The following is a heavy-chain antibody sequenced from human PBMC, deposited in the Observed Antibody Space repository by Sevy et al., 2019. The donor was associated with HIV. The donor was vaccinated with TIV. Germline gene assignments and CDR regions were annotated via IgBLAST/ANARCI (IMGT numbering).Heavy chain of an antibody. Sequence: GGSLRLSRAASGFTFRTYSMNWVRQAPGKGLEWLSSISDDSRYIYYSDSVKGRFTISRANAKNFLFLQMNNLRVEDTAIYYCARDFTVFGVVSGIDYWGQGNLVTVSS. CDR3: ARDFTVFGVVSGIDY. V-gene: IGHV3-21*04. J-gene: IGHJ4*02. CDR1: GFTFRTYS. CDR2: ISDDSRYI. D-gene: IGHD3-3*01.